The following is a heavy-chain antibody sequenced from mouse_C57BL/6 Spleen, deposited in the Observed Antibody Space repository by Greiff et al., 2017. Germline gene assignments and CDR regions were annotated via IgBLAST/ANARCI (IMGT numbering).Heavy chain of an antibody. CDR3: AREGLDYYAMDY. CDR1: GFTFSDYG. Sequence: EVMLVESGGGLVKPGGSLKLSCAASGFTFSDYGMHWVRQAPEKGLEWVAYISSGSSTIYYADTVKGRFTISRDNATNTLFLQMTSLRSEDTAMYYCAREGLDYYAMDYWGQGTSVTVSS. J-gene: IGHJ4*01. V-gene: IGHV5-17*01. CDR2: ISSGSSTI.